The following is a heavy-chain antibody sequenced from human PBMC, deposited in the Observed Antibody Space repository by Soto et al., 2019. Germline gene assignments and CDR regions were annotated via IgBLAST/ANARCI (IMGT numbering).Heavy chain of an antibody. CDR3: ARDRLSLIRGVPHYDGIDV. D-gene: IGHD3-10*01. Sequence: QVQLQESGPGLVKPSQTLSLTCTVSGGSITSANFFWTWIRQHPGKGLEWIGYIYHSGSTYYNPSLKCRVTISIDKSQNQFSLTLTSVTAADTAIYCCARDRLSLIRGVPHYDGIDVWGQGTTVTVSS. J-gene: IGHJ6*02. CDR2: IYHSGST. CDR1: GGSITSANFF. V-gene: IGHV4-31*03.